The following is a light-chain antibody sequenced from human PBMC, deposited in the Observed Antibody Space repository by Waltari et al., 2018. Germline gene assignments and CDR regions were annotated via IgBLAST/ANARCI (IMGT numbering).Light chain of an antibody. J-gene: IGKJ3*01. CDR3: QHLNSYPFT. CDR1: QGIGSA. Sequence: IQLTQSPSSLSASIGVRVTITCRASQGIGSALAWYQQKPGKPPRLLIYDASSLEGGVPSRFSGSGSGTDFTLSISSLQPEDFATYSCQHLNSYPFTFGPGTTV. V-gene: IGKV1-13*02. CDR2: DAS.